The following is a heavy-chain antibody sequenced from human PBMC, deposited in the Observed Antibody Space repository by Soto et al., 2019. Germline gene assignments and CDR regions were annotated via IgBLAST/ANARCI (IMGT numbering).Heavy chain of an antibody. D-gene: IGHD3-10*01. J-gene: IGHJ4*02. CDR1: SGSISGSNW. Sequence: EALCLTCAVSSGSISGSNWWSWVRQPPGKGLEWIGSIYYSGRINYNPSLKSRVTISVDTSKNQCSLKLSSVTAADTAVYYCARVNNYYGSGSYYFDYWGQGTLVTVSS. CDR3: ARVNNYYGSGSYYFDY. V-gene: IGHV4-4*02. CDR2: IYYSGRI.